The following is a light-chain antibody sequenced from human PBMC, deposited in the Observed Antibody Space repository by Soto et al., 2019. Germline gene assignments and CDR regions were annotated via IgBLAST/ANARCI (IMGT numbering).Light chain of an antibody. J-gene: IGKJ1*01. CDR2: GAS. CDR1: ENVRTF. CDR3: QQHSHWPPWT. Sequence: VWTQSQATLSLSPGDRATLSCRASENVRTFVDWYQQKPGQAPRLLIYGASNRATDIPARFSGSGSGTDFTLTISNLEPEDFAVYYCQQHSHWPPWTFGQGTKVDIK. V-gene: IGKV3-11*01.